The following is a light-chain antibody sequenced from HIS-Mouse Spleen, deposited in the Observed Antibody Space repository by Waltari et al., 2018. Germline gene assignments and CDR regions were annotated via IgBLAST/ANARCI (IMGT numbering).Light chain of an antibody. V-gene: IGKV1-5*03. CDR2: KAS. CDR3: QQYNSYSPKYT. CDR1: QSISSW. J-gene: IGKJ2*01. Sequence: DIQMTQSPSTLSASVGDRVTITCRASQSISSWLAWYQQKPGKAPKLRIYKASSLESGVQSRFSGSGSGTEFTLTISSLQPDDFATYYCQQYNSYSPKYTFGQGTKLEIK.